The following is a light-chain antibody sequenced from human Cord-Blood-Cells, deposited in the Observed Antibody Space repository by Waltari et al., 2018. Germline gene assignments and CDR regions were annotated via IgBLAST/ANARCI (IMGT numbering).Light chain of an antibody. CDR3: QQYYSTPYS. CDR1: QSVLYSSNNKNY. CDR2: WAS. J-gene: IGKJ2*03. Sequence: DIVMTQSPDSLAASLGERATINCKSSQSVLYSSNNKNYLAWYQQKPGQPPKLLIYWASTRESGVPDRFSGSGSGTDFTLTISSLQAEDVAVYYCQQYYSTPYSFGQRTKLEIK. V-gene: IGKV4-1*01.